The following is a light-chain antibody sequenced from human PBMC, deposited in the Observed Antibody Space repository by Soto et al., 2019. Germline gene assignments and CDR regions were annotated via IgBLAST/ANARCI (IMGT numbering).Light chain of an antibody. CDR1: SSNIGSHY. CDR3: ATWDDSLRRV. J-gene: IGLJ3*02. CDR2: RNN. Sequence: QSVLTQPPSASGTPGQRVTISCSGSSSNIGSHYVYWYQQLPGMAPKLLIYRNNQRPSGVPDRFSGSKSGTSASLAISGLRSEAEADYYCATWDDSLRRVFGGGTKLTVL. V-gene: IGLV1-47*01.